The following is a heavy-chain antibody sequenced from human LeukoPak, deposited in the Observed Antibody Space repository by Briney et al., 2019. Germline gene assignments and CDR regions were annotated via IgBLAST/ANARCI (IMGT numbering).Heavy chain of an antibody. CDR3: AKDIGVEMATITTGY. CDR2: INGSGGST. J-gene: IGHJ4*02. Sequence: PGASLRLSCAASGFTFSSYAMSWVRQAPGKGLEWVSAINGSGGSTYYADSVKGRFTISRDNSKNTLYLQMNSLRAEDTAVYYCAKDIGVEMATITTGYWGQGTLVTVSS. V-gene: IGHV3-23*01. CDR1: GFTFSSYA. D-gene: IGHD5-24*01.